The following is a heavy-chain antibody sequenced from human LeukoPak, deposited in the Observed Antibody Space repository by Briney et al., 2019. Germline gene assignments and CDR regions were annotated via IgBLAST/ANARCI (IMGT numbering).Heavy chain of an antibody. Sequence: SQTLSLTCAISGDSVSSNIAAWNWIRQSPSRGLEWLGRTYYRSKWYNDYAVSVKSRITIDPDTSKNQFSLQLNSVTPEDTAVYYCARVLWASSGLNYFDYWGQGTLVIVSS. CDR3: ARVLWASSGLNYFDY. CDR2: TYYRSKWYN. D-gene: IGHD6-19*01. V-gene: IGHV6-1*01. J-gene: IGHJ4*02. CDR1: GDSVSSNIAA.